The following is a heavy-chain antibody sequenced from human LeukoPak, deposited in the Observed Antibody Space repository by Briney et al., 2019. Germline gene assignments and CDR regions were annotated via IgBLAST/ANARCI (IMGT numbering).Heavy chain of an antibody. CDR1: GGSFTSSNYY. Sequence: SETLSLTCTVSGGSFTSSNYYWDWIRQPPGKGLEWIGSIYYSGSTYYNPSLKSRVSISLDTSKNQFSLKLSSVTAADTAVYYCARGGQYCGVGGCPPHLWGQGTVVTVSS. J-gene: IGHJ5*02. CDR2: IYYSGST. D-gene: IGHD2-15*01. V-gene: IGHV4-39*07. CDR3: ARGGQYCGVGGCPPHL.